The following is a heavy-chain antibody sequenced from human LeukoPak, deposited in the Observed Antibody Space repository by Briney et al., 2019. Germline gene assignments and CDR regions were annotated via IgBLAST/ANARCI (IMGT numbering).Heavy chain of an antibody. CDR3: ATDDYGDRWDFDY. J-gene: IGHJ4*02. V-gene: IGHV1-46*01. Sequence: GASVNVSCTASGYTFTSYYMHWVRQAPGQGLEWMGIINPSGGSTSYAQKFQGRVTMTRDTSTSTVYMELSSLRSEDTAVYYCATDDYGDRWDFDYWGQGTLVTVSS. D-gene: IGHD4-17*01. CDR2: INPSGGST. CDR1: GYTFTSYY.